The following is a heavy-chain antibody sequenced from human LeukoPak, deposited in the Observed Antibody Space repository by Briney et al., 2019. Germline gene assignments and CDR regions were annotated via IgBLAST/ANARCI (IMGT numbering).Heavy chain of an antibody. CDR3: ARDQVPRNTAMPRVYYYGMDV. V-gene: IGHV3-48*01. CDR1: GFTFSSYS. Sequence: GGSLRLSCAASGFTFSSYSMNWVRQAPGKGLEWASYISSSSSTIYYADSVKGRFTISRDDAKNSLYLQMNSLRAEDTAVYYCARDQVPRNTAMPRVYYYGMDVWGQGTTVTVSS. J-gene: IGHJ6*02. D-gene: IGHD5-18*01. CDR2: ISSSSSTI.